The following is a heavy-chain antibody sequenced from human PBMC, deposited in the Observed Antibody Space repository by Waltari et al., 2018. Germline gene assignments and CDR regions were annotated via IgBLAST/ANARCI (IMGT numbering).Heavy chain of an antibody. CDR2: INAGNGNT. D-gene: IGHD3-16*01. J-gene: IGHJ4*02. CDR3: ARVRPFMNFDY. Sequence: QVQLVQSGAEVKKPVASVKVSCKASGYTFTSYAMHWVRQAPGQRLEWMGWINAGNGNTKYSQKFQGRVTITRDTSASTAYMELSSLRSEDTAVYYCARVRPFMNFDYWGQGTLVTVSS. V-gene: IGHV1-3*01. CDR1: GYTFTSYA.